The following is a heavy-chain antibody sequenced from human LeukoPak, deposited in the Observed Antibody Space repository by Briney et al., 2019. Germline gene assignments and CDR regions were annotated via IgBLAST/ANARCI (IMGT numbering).Heavy chain of an antibody. Sequence: GGSLRLSCAASGFTFDDYAMHWVRQAPGKGLEWVSGISWNSGTIAYADSVKGRFTISRDNAKNSLYLQMNSLRAEDTALYYCAKXTXXXXXNXGDSWXXGTLVTV. J-gene: IGHJ5*01. CDR1: GFTFDDYA. CDR3: AKXTXXXXXNXGDS. CDR2: ISWNSGTI. V-gene: IGHV3-9*01.